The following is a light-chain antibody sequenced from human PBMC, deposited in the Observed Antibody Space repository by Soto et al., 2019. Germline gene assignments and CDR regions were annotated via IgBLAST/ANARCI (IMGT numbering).Light chain of an antibody. CDR1: QSVNSD. CDR2: DTS. CDR3: QQYKNWPIT. Sequence: MTQSPATLSLSPGDRATLSCRASQSVNSDLAWYQQKPGQAPRLLIYDTSTRVTGISVRXSGSGSGTDFTLTISSLQSEDFAVYYCQQYKNWPITFGQGTRLDIK. J-gene: IGKJ5*01. V-gene: IGKV3-15*01.